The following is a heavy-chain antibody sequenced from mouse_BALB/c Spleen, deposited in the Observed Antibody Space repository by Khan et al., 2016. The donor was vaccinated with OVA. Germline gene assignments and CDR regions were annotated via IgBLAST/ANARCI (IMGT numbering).Heavy chain of an antibody. Sequence: QIQLVQSGPELKKPGETVKISCKASGYTFTNYGMHWVKQAPGKGLKWMGWINTYTEEPTYADDFKGRFAFSLETSASTAYLQINNLKNEDTATYFCASGGYWYFDVWGAGTTVTVSS. CDR1: GYTFTNYG. J-gene: IGHJ1*01. CDR2: INTYTEEP. CDR3: ASGGYWYFDV. V-gene: IGHV9-3-1*01. D-gene: IGHD1-1*02.